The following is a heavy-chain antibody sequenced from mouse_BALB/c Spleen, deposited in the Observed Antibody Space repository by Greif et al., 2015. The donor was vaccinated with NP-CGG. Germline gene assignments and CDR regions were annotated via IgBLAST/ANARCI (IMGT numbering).Heavy chain of an antibody. CDR3: ARRVPTTGSYAMDY. D-gene: IGHD2-12*01. J-gene: IGHJ4*01. CDR1: GFTFRSFG. CDR2: ISSGSSTI. Sequence: EVKLVESGGGLVQPGGSRKLSCAASGFTFRSFGMHWVRQAPEKGLEWVAYISSGSSTIYYADTVKGRFTISRDNPKNTLFLQMTSLRSEDTAMYYCARRVPTTGSYAMDYWGRGTSVTVSS. V-gene: IGHV5-17*02.